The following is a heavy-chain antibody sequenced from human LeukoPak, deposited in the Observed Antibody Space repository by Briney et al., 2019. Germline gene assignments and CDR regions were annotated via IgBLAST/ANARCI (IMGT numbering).Heavy chain of an antibody. CDR3: ARWGANYYDSSGYDGIDY. CDR2: INPNSGGT. J-gene: IGHJ4*02. D-gene: IGHD3-22*01. V-gene: IGHV1-2*06. Sequence: ASVKVSCKASGYTFTGYYMHWLRQAPAQGLEWMGRINPNSGGTNYAQKFQGRVTMTRDTSISTAYMELSRLRSDDTAVYYCARWGANYYDSSGYDGIDYWGQGTLVTVSS. CDR1: GYTFTGYY.